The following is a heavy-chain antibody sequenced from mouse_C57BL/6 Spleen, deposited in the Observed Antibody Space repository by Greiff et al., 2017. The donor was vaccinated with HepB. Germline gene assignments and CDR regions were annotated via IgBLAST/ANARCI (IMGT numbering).Heavy chain of an antibody. CDR3: ARRGSGVTTVVASGDFDV. D-gene: IGHD1-1*01. Sequence: EVQLQQSGPELVKPGASVKISCKASGYSFTDYNMNWVKQSNGKSLEWIGVINPNYGTTSYNQKFKGKATLTVDQSSRTAYMQLNSLTSEDSAVYYCARRGSGVTTVVASGDFDVWGTGTTVTVSS. CDR2: INPNYGTT. J-gene: IGHJ1*03. CDR1: GYSFTDYN. V-gene: IGHV1-39*01.